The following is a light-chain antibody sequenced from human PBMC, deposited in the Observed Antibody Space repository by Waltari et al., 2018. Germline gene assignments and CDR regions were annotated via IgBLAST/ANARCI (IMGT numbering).Light chain of an antibody. V-gene: IGKV1-6*01. CDR1: QVIETD. J-gene: IGKJ4*01. Sequence: AIQMTQSPSSLSASVGDRVTLTCRASQVIETDLGWYQQKPGKAPNLLIHSASTLQGGVPSSFSGSGSGTDFTLTINGLQPEDFATYYCLQDYDYPLIFGGGTKVEIK. CDR2: SAS. CDR3: LQDYDYPLI.